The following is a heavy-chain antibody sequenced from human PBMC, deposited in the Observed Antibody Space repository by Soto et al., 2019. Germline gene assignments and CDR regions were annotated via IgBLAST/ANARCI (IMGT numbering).Heavy chain of an antibody. D-gene: IGHD3-10*01. CDR2: IIPIFGTA. CDR1: GGTFSSYA. Sequence: ASVKVSCKASGGTFSSYAISWVRQAPGQGLEWMGGIIPIFGTANYAQKFQGRVTITADESTSTAYMELSSLRSEDTAVYYCARDPYYYGSGSLWYYFDPWGQGTLVTVSS. CDR3: ARDPYYYGSGSLWYYFDP. J-gene: IGHJ4*02. V-gene: IGHV1-69*13.